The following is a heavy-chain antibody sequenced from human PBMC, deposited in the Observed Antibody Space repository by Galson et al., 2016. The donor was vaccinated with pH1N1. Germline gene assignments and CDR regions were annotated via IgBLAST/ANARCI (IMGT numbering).Heavy chain of an antibody. CDR1: GFSLSTSGVG. J-gene: IGHJ5*02. D-gene: IGHD1-26*01. CDR2: IYWNDDK. Sequence: PALVKPTQTLTLTCTFSGFSLSTSGVGVGWIRQPPGKALEWLALIYWNDDKRYSPSLKSRLTITKDTSKNQVVLTMINMDPVDTATYYCAQGRSPWELGGGWFDPWGQGTLVTVSS. CDR3: AQGRSPWELGGGWFDP. V-gene: IGHV2-5*01.